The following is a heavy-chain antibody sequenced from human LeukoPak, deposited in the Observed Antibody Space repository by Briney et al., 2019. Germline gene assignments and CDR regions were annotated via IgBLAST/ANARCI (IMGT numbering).Heavy chain of an antibody. J-gene: IGHJ4*02. CDR2: IYYSGST. CDR1: GGSISSYY. V-gene: IGHV4-59*01. CDR3: ARLLAAAGLIYFAY. Sequence: PSETLSLTCTVSGGSISSYYWSWIRQPPGKGLEWIGYIYYSGSTNYNPSLKSRVTISVDTSKNQFSLKLSSVTAADTAVYYCARLLAAAGLIYFAYWGQGILVTVSS. D-gene: IGHD6-13*01.